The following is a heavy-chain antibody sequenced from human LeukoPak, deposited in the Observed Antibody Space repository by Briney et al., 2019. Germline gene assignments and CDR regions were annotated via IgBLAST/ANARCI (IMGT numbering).Heavy chain of an antibody. CDR2: VYYSGNT. D-gene: IGHD3-10*01. Sequence: SETLSLTCTVSGGSISSYYWSWIRQPPGKGLEWIGYVYYSGNTNYNPSLKSRVTISVDTSKNQFSLKLNSVTATDTAVYYCARHYGPWGQGTLVTVSS. J-gene: IGHJ4*02. CDR1: GGSISSYY. V-gene: IGHV4-59*08. CDR3: ARHYGP.